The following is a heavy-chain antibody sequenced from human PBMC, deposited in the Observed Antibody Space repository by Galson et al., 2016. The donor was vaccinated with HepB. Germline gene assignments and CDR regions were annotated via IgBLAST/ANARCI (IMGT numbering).Heavy chain of an antibody. J-gene: IGHJ4*02. V-gene: IGHV3-48*02. CDR3: ARSFSSGLHDGPEVF. D-gene: IGHD3-22*01. CDR1: GFTFSSYS. CDR2: INSGGNT. Sequence: SLRLSCAASGFTFSSYSMNWFRQSPGKAPEWVSYINSGGNTYYADSVEGRFTISRGNAKNSLYLQMNSLRDEDTALYYCARSFSSGLHDGPEVFWGQGTLVTVSS.